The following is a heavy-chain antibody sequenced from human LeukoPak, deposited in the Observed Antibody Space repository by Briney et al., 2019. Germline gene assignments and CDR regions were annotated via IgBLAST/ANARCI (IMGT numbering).Heavy chain of an antibody. CDR3: ARAPQVSDYVWGTFDP. D-gene: IGHD3-16*01. V-gene: IGHV4-30-4*01. J-gene: IGHJ5*02. CDR2: IYYSGST. CDR1: GGSITSGDYY. Sequence: PSQTLSLTCTVSGGSITSGDYYWSWIRQPPEKGLEWIGYIYYSGSTYYNPSLKSRVTMSVDTSKNQFSLKLSSVTAADTAVYYCARAPQVSDYVWGTFDPWGQGTLVTVSS.